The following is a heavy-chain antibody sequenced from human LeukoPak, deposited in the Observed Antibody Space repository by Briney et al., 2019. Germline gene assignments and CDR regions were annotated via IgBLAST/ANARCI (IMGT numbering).Heavy chain of an antibody. D-gene: IGHD6-19*01. CDR2: INHSGST. Sequence: PSETLSLTCAVYGGSFSGYYRSWIRQPPGKRLEWIGEINHSGSTDYNPSLKSRVTISVDTSKNQFSLKLSSVTAADTAVYYCATWGIAVAGKDYWGQGTLVTVSS. CDR1: GGSFSGYY. J-gene: IGHJ4*02. CDR3: ATWGIAVAGKDY. V-gene: IGHV4-34*01.